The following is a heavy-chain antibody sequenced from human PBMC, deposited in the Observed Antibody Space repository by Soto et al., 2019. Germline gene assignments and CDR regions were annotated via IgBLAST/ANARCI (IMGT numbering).Heavy chain of an antibody. Sequence: GGSLRLSCTASGFTFGDNSVSWVRQAPGKGLEWVGLMRSKAYGGTTQYAASVKGRFIISRDDSKSIAYLQMDSLKTEDTAVYYCTIDTGPFDIWGQGTMVTVSS. CDR3: TIDTGPFDI. J-gene: IGHJ3*02. V-gene: IGHV3-49*04. CDR2: MRSKAYGGTT. D-gene: IGHD4-17*01. CDR1: GFTFGDNS.